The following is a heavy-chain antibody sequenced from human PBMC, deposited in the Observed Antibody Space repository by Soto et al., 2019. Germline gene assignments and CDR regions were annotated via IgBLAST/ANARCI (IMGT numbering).Heavy chain of an antibody. CDR2: TSYDGSNK. D-gene: IGHD6-19*01. V-gene: IGHV3-30-3*01. CDR3: ARDGGWYGYCHY. Sequence: QVQLVESGGGVVQPGRSLRLSCAASGFTFSSYAMHWVRQTPGKGLEWVAVTSYDGSNKYYADSVKGRFTISRDNSKNTLYLQMNSLRAEDTAVYYCARDGGWYGYCHYWGQGTLVTVSS. CDR1: GFTFSSYA. J-gene: IGHJ4*02.